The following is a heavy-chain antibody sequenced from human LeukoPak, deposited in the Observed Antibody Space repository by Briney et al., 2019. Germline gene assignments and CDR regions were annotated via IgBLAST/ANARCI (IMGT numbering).Heavy chain of an antibody. V-gene: IGHV4-59*01. J-gene: IGHJ5*02. CDR1: GDSISSYY. CDR3: ARFVVVPAAISGWFDP. D-gene: IGHD2-2*01. CDR2: IYYSGST. Sequence: SETLSLTCTVSGDSISSYYWSWLRQPPGKGLEWIGYIYYSGSTNYNPSLKSRVTISVDTSKNQFSLKLSSVTAADTAVYYCARFVVVPAAISGWFDPWGQGTLVTVSS.